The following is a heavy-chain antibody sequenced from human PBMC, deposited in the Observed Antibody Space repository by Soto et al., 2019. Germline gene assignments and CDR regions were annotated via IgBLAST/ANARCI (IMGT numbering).Heavy chain of an antibody. CDR3: ARDARSFGVVPRVLDV. J-gene: IGHJ6*04. CDR2: IKQDGSEK. CDR1: GFTFSSYW. Sequence: EVQLVESGGGLVQPGGSLRLSCAASGFTFSSYWMSWVRQAPGKGLEWVANIKQDGSEKYYVDSVKGRFTISRDNAKNSLYLQMNSLRAEDTAVYYCARDARSFGVVPRVLDVWGKGTTVTVSS. V-gene: IGHV3-7*01. D-gene: IGHD3-3*01.